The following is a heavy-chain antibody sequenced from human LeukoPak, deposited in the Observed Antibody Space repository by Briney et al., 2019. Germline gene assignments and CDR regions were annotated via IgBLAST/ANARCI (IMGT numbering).Heavy chain of an antibody. CDR2: FDPEDGET. Sequence: ASVKVSCKVSGYTLTELSMHWVRQAPGKGLEWMGGFDPEDGETIYAQKFQGRVTITADESTSTAYMELSSLRSEDTAVYYCARDSDTGSSWYYWGQGTLVTVSS. D-gene: IGHD6-13*01. CDR3: ARDSDTGSSWYY. CDR1: GYTLTELS. V-gene: IGHV1-24*01. J-gene: IGHJ4*02.